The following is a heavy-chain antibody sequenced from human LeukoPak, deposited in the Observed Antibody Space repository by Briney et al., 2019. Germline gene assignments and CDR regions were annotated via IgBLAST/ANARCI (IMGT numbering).Heavy chain of an antibody. Sequence: PSETLSLTCTVSRGSINSYYWSWIRQSPEKGLEWLGYIYYNGSTNYNPSLKSRVTISLDTPKNHFSLKLNSVTAADTAVYSCARGGRYYIDQWGQGTLVTVSS. CDR3: ARGGRYYIDQ. J-gene: IGHJ4*02. CDR2: IYYNGST. CDR1: RGSINSYY. V-gene: IGHV4-59*01. D-gene: IGHD3-10*01.